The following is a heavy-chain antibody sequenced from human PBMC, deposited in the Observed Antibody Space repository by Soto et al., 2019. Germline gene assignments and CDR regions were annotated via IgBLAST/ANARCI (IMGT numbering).Heavy chain of an antibody. Sequence: PGGSLRLSCAASGFIISNNFMTWVRQAPGKGLEWVSVIYSAGGTYYADSAKGRFTISRDNSKNTLYLQMDSLRPEDTAVYYCARASYYGAAVDYWGQGTLVTVSS. D-gene: IGHD3-10*01. CDR3: ARASYYGAAVDY. V-gene: IGHV3-53*01. CDR1: GFIISNNF. J-gene: IGHJ4*02. CDR2: IYSAGGT.